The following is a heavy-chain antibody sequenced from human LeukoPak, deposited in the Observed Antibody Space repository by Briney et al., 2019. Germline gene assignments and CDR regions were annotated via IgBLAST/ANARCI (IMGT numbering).Heavy chain of an antibody. D-gene: IGHD7-27*01. V-gene: IGHV3-30*02. CDR3: AKVVNWVLDY. Sequence: GGSLRLSCTASGFIFSTHGMHWVRQAPGKGLEWVALIRYDGSNTYYADSVKGRFTISRDNSKNTLYLQMNSLRAEDTAVYYCAKVVNWVLDYWGQGTLVTVSS. J-gene: IGHJ4*02. CDR1: GFIFSTHG. CDR2: IRYDGSNT.